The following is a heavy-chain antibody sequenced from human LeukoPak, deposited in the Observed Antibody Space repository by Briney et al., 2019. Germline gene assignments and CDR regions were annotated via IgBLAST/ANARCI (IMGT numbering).Heavy chain of an antibody. J-gene: IGHJ6*03. CDR3: ASQGVISYYYYYYMDV. CDR1: GFTFSSYS. V-gene: IGHV3-48*02. CDR2: ISSSSSTI. Sequence: WGSLTLSCAASGFTFSSYSMNWVRQAPGKGLEWVSYISSSSSTIYYADSVKGRFTISRDNAKNSLYLQMSSVRDEDTAVYYCASQGVISYYYYYYMDVWGKGTTVTVSS. D-gene: IGHD3-16*02.